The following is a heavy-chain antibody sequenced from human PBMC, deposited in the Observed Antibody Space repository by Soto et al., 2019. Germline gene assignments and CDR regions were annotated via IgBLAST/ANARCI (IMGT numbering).Heavy chain of an antibody. J-gene: IGHJ4*02. CDR2: ISGSGGTT. CDR3: AKGYGWATSSWQYYFDY. Sequence: GGSLRLSCAASGFTFSSYAMSWVRQAPGKGLEWVSAISGSGGTTYYADSVKGRFTISRDNSKNTLYLQMNSLRADDTAVYYCAKGYGWATSSWQYYFDYWGQETLVTVSS. V-gene: IGHV3-23*01. CDR1: GFTFSSYA. D-gene: IGHD6-13*01.